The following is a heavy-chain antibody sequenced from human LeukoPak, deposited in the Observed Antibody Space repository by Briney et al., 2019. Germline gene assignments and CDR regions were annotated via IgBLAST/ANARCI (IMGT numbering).Heavy chain of an antibody. CDR2: IIPILGIA. CDR3: ARDMHGGSAA. CDR1: GGTFSSYA. J-gene: IGHJ4*02. Sequence: SVKVSCKASGGTFSSYAISWVRQAPGQGLEWMGRIIPILGIANYAQKFQGRVTITADKSTSTAYMKLSSLRSEDTAVYYCARDMHGGSAAWGQGTLVTVSS. D-gene: IGHD3-16*01. V-gene: IGHV1-69*04.